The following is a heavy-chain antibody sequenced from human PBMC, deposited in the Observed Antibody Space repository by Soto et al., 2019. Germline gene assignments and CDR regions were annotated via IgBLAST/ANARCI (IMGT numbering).Heavy chain of an antibody. CDR2: IYYSGST. CDR3: ARHAPWGTGQHFDY. CDR1: GGSISSSSYY. Sequence: QLQLQESGPGLVKPSETLSLTCTVSGGSISSSSYYWGWIRQPPGKGLEWIGSIYYSGSTYYNPSLKSRVTISVDTSQNHCSRKLSSVTAADTAVYYCARHAPWGTGQHFDYWGQGTLVTVSS. V-gene: IGHV4-39*01. D-gene: IGHD1-1*01. J-gene: IGHJ4*02.